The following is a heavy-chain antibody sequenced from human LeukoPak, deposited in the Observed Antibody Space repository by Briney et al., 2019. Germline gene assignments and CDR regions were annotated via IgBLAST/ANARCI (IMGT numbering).Heavy chain of an antibody. V-gene: IGHV1-46*01. CDR3: AGIRDGYNDTYDI. J-gene: IGHJ3*02. CDR2: IKPGGDNT. CDR1: GYTFTESY. D-gene: IGHD5-24*01. Sequence: ASVKVSCKSSGYTFTESYIHWVRQAPGQGFEWMGLIKPGGDNTNYAQSFKGRVTMTSDTSASTVYMELSSLRSEDTATYYCAGIRDGYNDTYDIWGQGTVVTVPS.